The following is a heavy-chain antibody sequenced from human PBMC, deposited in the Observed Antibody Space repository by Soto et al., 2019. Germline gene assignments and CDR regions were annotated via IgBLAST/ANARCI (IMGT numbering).Heavy chain of an antibody. CDR2: ITSGSSAI. V-gene: IGHV3-48*01. CDR3: ARERGGTSPNGYYYYMDV. J-gene: IGHJ6*03. Sequence: GGSLRLSCAASGITFGSYAMNWVRQAPGKGLEWVSYITSGSSAIYYADSVKGRVTNSRDNAKNSLFLQMNSIRAEDTAVYYCARERGGTSPNGYYYYMDVWGKGTTVTVSS. D-gene: IGHD2-2*01. CDR1: GITFGSYA.